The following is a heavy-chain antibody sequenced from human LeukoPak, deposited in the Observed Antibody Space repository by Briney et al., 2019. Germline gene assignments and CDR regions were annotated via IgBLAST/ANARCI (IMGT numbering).Heavy chain of an antibody. CDR2: IIPIFGTA. Sequence: GASVKVSCKASGGTFSSYAISWVRQAPGQGLEWMGRIIPIFGTANYAQKFQGRVTITTDKSTSTAYMELSSLRSEDTAVYYCARVFREYSYGNAWFDPWGQGTLVTVSS. D-gene: IGHD5-18*01. V-gene: IGHV1-69*05. CDR1: GGTFSSYA. J-gene: IGHJ5*02. CDR3: ARVFREYSYGNAWFDP.